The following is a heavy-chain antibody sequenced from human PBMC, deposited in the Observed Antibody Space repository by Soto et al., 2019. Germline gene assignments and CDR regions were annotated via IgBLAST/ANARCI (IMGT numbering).Heavy chain of an antibody. J-gene: IGHJ4*02. CDR2: IYYTGTT. CDR3: ARSNWNFPLDY. V-gene: IGHV4-59*01. Sequence: SETLSLTCTVSGGSISSFYWNWIRRAPGKGLEWIGYIYYTGTTNYNPSLKSRLTMSLDTSKDQFSLNLTSVTAADTAVYYCARSNWNFPLDYWGQGTLVTVSS. CDR1: GGSISSFY. D-gene: IGHD1-7*01.